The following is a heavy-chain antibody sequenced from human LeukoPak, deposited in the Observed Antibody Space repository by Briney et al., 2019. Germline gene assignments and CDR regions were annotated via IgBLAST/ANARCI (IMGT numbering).Heavy chain of an antibody. D-gene: IGHD3-10*01. J-gene: IGHJ3*02. Sequence: GGSLRLSCAASGFTFSVYYMSWIRQAPGKGLEGVSYISSSGSTIYYADSVKGRFTISRDNAKNSLYLQMNSLRAEDTAVYYCARGEYYYGSGSYHTDAFDIWGQGTMVTVSS. CDR1: GFTFSVYY. V-gene: IGHV3-11*01. CDR3: ARGEYYYGSGSYHTDAFDI. CDR2: ISSSGSTI.